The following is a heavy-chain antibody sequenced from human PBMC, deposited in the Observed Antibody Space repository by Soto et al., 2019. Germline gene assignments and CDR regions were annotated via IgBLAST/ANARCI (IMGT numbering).Heavy chain of an antibody. D-gene: IGHD6-13*01. V-gene: IGHV3-48*01. CDR1: GFTFSTFG. J-gene: IGHJ6*04. Sequence: GGSLRLSCAASGFTFSTFGMNWVRQAPGKGLEWVAYIGSSVSDIYYADSVKGRFTISRDNAKNSLSLQMNSLKTEDTAVYYCARDAPYANSWSPFYCLGVWGKGTTVTVSS. CDR2: IGSSVSDI. CDR3: ARDAPYANSWSPFYCLGV.